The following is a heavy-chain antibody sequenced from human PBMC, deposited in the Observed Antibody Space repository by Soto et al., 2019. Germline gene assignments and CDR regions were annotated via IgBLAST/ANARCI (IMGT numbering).Heavy chain of an antibody. J-gene: IGHJ4*02. Sequence: GGSLRLSCAVSGFTFSNYPMSWVRQAPGKGLEWVSSVSPSGSNTYYADSVKGRFTMSRDNSVNRLHLQMNSLRAEDTAVYFCARRENSGWYYLDYWGQGTMVTVSS. V-gene: IGHV3-23*01. CDR1: GFTFSNYP. CDR3: ARRENSGWYYLDY. CDR2: VSPSGSNT. D-gene: IGHD6-19*01.